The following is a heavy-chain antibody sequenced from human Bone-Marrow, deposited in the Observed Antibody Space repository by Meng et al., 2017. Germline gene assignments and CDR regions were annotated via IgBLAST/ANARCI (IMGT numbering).Heavy chain of an antibody. J-gene: IGHJ4*02. CDR1: GYTFTSYY. D-gene: IGHD3-9*01. CDR2: ISAYNGNT. Sequence: ASVKVSCKASGYTFTSYYMHWVRQAPGQGLEWMGWISAYNGNTNYAQKLQGRVTMTTDTSTSTAYMELRSLRSDDTAVYYCARDDDISPDYWGQGTLVTVSS. V-gene: IGHV1-18*04. CDR3: ARDDDISPDY.